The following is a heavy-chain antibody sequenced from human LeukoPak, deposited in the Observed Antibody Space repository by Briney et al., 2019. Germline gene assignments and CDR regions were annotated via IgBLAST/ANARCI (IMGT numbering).Heavy chain of an antibody. Sequence: GASVKVSCKASGGTFSSYAISWVRQAPGQGLEWMGGIIPIFGTANYAQKFQGRVTITTDESTSTAYMELSSLRSEDTAVYYCARDRRDGYNNNYYYYSMDVWGKGTTVTVSS. D-gene: IGHD5-24*01. CDR3: ARDRRDGYNNNYYYYSMDV. V-gene: IGHV1-69*05. CDR2: IIPIFGTA. J-gene: IGHJ6*03. CDR1: GGTFSSYA.